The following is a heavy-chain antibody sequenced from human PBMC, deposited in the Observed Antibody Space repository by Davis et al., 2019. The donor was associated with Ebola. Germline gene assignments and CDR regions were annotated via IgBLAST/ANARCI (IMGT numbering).Heavy chain of an antibody. CDR3: ASQTGLMTTVTIFDY. V-gene: IGHV4-59*01. CDR2: IYYSGST. Sequence: PSETLSLTCTVSGGSISSYYWSWIRQPPGKGLEWIGYIYYSGSTNYNPSLKSRVTISVDTSKNQFSLKLSSVTAADTAVYYCASQTGLMTTVTIFDYWGQGTLVTVSS. D-gene: IGHD4-17*01. J-gene: IGHJ4*02. CDR1: GGSISSYY.